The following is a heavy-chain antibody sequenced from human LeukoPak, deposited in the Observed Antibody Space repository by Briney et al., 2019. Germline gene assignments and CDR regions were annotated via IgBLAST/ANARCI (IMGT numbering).Heavy chain of an antibody. CDR2: IYYSGST. J-gene: IGHJ4*02. CDR1: GGSISSSSYY. Sequence: SETLSLTCTVSGGSISSSSYYWGWIRQPPGKGLEWIGSIYYSGSTYYNPSLKSRVTISVDTSKNQFSLKLSSVTAEDTAVYYCARDPYYYDSSGYPFDYWGQGTLVTVSS. CDR3: ARDPYYYDSSGYPFDY. V-gene: IGHV4-39*07. D-gene: IGHD3-22*01.